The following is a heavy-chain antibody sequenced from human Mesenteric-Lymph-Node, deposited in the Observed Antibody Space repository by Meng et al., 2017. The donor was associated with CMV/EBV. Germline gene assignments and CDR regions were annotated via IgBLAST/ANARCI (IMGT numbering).Heavy chain of an antibody. D-gene: IGHD2-2*02. CDR3: ARGGYRNIIGVDY. Sequence: GSLRLSCTVSGGSVSSGSYYWSWIRQPPGKGLEWIGYIYYSGSTNYNPSLKSRVTISVDTSKNQFSLKLSSVTAADTAVYYCARGGYRNIIGVDYWGQGTLVTVSS. V-gene: IGHV4-61*01. J-gene: IGHJ4*02. CDR1: GGSVSSGSYY. CDR2: IYYSGST.